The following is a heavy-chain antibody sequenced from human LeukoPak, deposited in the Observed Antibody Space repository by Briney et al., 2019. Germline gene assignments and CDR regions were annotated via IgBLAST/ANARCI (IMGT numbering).Heavy chain of an antibody. Sequence: ASVKVSCKASGGTFSSYAISWVRQAPGQGLEWMGGIIPIFGTANYAQKFQGSVTITTDESTSTAYMELSSLRSEDTAVYYCARDVGSVGGAFDIWGQGTMVTVSS. CDR1: GGTFSSYA. D-gene: IGHD6-25*01. J-gene: IGHJ3*02. V-gene: IGHV1-69*05. CDR3: ARDVGSVGGAFDI. CDR2: IIPIFGTA.